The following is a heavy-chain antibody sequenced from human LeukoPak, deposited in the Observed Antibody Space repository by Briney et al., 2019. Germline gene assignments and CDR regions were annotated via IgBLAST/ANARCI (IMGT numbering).Heavy chain of an antibody. CDR3: ARGWWNYWSGYYYYMDV. CDR1: GESVSRNSAA. V-gene: IGHV6-1*01. Sequence: SQTLSLTCAISGESVSRNSAAWTWIRQSPSRGLEWLGRTYYRSKWYYDYAVSAKSRITISPDTSKNQFSLQLNSVTPDDTAVYYCARGWWNYWSGYYYYMDVWGKGTTVTVSS. D-gene: IGHD1-7*01. J-gene: IGHJ6*03. CDR2: TYYRSKWYY.